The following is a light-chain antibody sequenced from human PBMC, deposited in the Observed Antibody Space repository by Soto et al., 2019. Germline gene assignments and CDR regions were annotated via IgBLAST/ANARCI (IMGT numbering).Light chain of an antibody. V-gene: IGKV3-15*01. J-gene: IGKJ4*01. Sequence: EKVMTQSPATLSLSPGERGTLSCRASQNVKTRLAWYQQKPGQAPRLLIYDAFTRATGIPARFSGSASGTEFTLTINSLQSEDFAVYYCQQYDEWPLTFGGGTKVDIK. CDR1: QNVKTR. CDR2: DAF. CDR3: QQYDEWPLT.